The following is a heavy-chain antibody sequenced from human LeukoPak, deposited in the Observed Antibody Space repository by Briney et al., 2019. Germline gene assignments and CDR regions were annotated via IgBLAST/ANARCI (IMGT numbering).Heavy chain of an antibody. D-gene: IGHD5-24*01. CDR2: INGDESNK. V-gene: IGHV3-74*01. Sequence: GGSLRLSCAASGLTFSSSWMYWVRHAPGKGLVWVSRINGDESNKSHADSVKGRFTISRDNAKNTLYLQMNSLRAEDTAVYYCVRGSYNSFDIWGQGTTVTVSS. CDR3: VRGSYNSFDI. CDR1: GLTFSSSW. J-gene: IGHJ3*02.